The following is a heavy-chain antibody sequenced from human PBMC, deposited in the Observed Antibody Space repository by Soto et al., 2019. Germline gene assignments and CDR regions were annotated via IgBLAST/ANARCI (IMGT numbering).Heavy chain of an antibody. V-gene: IGHV4-34*01. Sequence: PSETLSLTCAVYGGSFSGYYWSWIRQPPGKGLEWIGEIDHSGSTNYNPSLKSRVTISVDTSKNQFSLKLSSVTAADTAVYYCARGRAQYYYGSGSYYKVRYYYYYMDVWGKGTTVTVSS. CDR3: ARGRAQYYYGSGSYYKVRYYYYYMDV. J-gene: IGHJ6*03. CDR1: GGSFSGYY. CDR2: IDHSGST. D-gene: IGHD3-10*01.